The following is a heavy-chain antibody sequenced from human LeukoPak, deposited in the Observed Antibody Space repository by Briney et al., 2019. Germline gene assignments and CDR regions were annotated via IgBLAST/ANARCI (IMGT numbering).Heavy chain of an antibody. CDR2: IITMFGTA. CDR3: ASKYCSSTSCYRQHFDY. D-gene: IGHD2-2*01. CDR1: GGTFSIYA. Sequence: SVKVSCKASGGTFSIYAISWVRQAPGQGLEWMGGIITMFGTANYAQKFQGRVTITADEFTSTAYMELSSLRSEDTAVYYCASKYCSSTSCYRQHFDYWGQGTLVTVSS. J-gene: IGHJ4*02. V-gene: IGHV1-69*13.